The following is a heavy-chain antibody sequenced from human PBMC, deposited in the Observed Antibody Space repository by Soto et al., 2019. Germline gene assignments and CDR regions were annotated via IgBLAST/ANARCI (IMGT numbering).Heavy chain of an antibody. V-gene: IGHV1-2*04. J-gene: IGHJ6*02. CDR1: GYTFTGYY. CDR2: INPNSGGT. D-gene: IGHD2-15*01. CDR3: ARAGYCSGGSCYSFYYYGMDV. Sequence: QVQLVQSGAEVKKPGASVKVSCKASGYTFTGYYMHWVRQAPGQGLEWMGWINPNSGGTNYAQKFQGWVTMTRDTSISTAYMELSRLRSDDTAVYYCARAGYCSGGSCYSFYYYGMDVWGQGTTVTVSS.